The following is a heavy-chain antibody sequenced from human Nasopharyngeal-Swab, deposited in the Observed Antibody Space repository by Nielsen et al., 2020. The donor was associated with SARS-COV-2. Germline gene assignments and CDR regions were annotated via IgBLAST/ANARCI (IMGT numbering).Heavy chain of an antibody. CDR3: ANLAAAGGIDAFDI. Sequence: GGSLRLSCAASGFTDRSKYMSWVRQAPGKGLEWVSVIYSGGSTYYADSVKGRFTISRDNSKNTLYLQMNSLRAEDTAVYYCANLAAAGGIDAFDIWGQGTMVTVSS. V-gene: IGHV3-53*01. J-gene: IGHJ3*02. CDR1: GFTDRSKY. D-gene: IGHD6-13*01. CDR2: IYSGGST.